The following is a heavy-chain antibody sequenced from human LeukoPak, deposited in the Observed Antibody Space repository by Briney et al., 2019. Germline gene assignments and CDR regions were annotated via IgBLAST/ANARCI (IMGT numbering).Heavy chain of an antibody. CDR3: ARTRLGSYYIPFGY. CDR2: IYDSGST. CDR1: GGSISTYY. J-gene: IGHJ4*02. V-gene: IGHV4-59*07. D-gene: IGHD3-10*01. Sequence: SDTLSLTCSVSGGSISTYYWTWTRHPPGEGLECIGYIYDSGSTRYNPSLKGRVTISVDASKNQFSLKLSSVTAADTAVYYCARTRLGSYYIPFGYWGQGTLVTVSS.